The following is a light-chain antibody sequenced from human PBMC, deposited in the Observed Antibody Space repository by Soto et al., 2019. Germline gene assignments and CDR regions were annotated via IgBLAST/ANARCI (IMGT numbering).Light chain of an antibody. J-gene: IGKJ3*01. CDR1: QRMRTW. V-gene: IGKV1-5*01. CDR2: DAS. CDR3: QQYNPHMFT. Sequence: DIRMNPSPSTLSASVGDRVTITCRASQRMRTWLAWYQQKPGKAPKLLIYDASSLDSVGPSRFSGSVSGAEFTLSISLLQPDDLATYFCQQYNPHMFTFGPGPKVDIK.